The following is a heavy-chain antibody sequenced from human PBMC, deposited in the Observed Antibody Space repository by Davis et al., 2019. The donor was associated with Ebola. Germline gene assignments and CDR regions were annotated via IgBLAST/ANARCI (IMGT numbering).Heavy chain of an antibody. CDR1: GYTFTSYA. D-gene: IGHD2-8*01. CDR2: INAGNGNT. CDR3: ARTLLYVGVCYFDY. J-gene: IGHJ4*02. Sequence: ASVKVSCKASGYTFTSYAMHWVRQAPGQRLEWMGWINAGNGNTKYSQKFQGRVTMTRDTSTSTVYMELSSLRSEDTAVYYCARTLLYVGVCYFDYWGQGTLVTVSS. V-gene: IGHV1-3*01.